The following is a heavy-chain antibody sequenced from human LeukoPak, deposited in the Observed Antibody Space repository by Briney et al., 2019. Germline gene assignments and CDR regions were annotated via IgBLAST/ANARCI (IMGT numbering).Heavy chain of an antibody. CDR2: INGSSSDT. CDR3: ARRGTTYCTVDSCHPTWFDP. Sequence: GGSLRLSCAAPGFTFSDYYMTWIRQAPGRGLEWISYINGSSSDTKYADSVKGRFTISRDNAKNSVYLLMNSLRAEDTAVYYCARRGTTYCTVDSCHPTWFDPWGQGTLVTVSS. CDR1: GFTFSDYY. D-gene: IGHD2-15*01. V-gene: IGHV3-11*03. J-gene: IGHJ5*02.